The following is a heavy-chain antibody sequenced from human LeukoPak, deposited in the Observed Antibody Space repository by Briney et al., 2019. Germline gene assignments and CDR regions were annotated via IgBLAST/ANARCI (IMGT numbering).Heavy chain of an antibody. Sequence: GGSLRLSCLASGFTFSDYYMSWIRQAPGKGLEWVSYISSSSTYTNYADSVKGRFTISRDNAKNSLYLQMNGLRAEDTAVYYCARSDYYDSSGYYSSDYWGQGTLVTVSS. CDR3: ARSDYYDSSGYYSSDY. J-gene: IGHJ4*02. D-gene: IGHD3-22*01. CDR1: GFTFSDYY. CDR2: ISSSSTYT. V-gene: IGHV3-11*03.